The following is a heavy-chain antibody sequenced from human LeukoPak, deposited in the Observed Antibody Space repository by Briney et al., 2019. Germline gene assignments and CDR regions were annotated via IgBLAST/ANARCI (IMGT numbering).Heavy chain of an antibody. CDR2: IYYSGST. J-gene: IGHJ4*02. D-gene: IGHD2-21*02. Sequence: SETLSLTCTVPGGSISSYYWSWIRQPPGKGLEWIGYIYYSGSTNYNLSLKSRVTISVDTSKNQFSLKLSSVTAADTAVYYCAREIAYCGADCPPHFDYWGQGTLVTVSS. CDR1: GGSISSYY. CDR3: AREIAYCGADCPPHFDY. V-gene: IGHV4-59*01.